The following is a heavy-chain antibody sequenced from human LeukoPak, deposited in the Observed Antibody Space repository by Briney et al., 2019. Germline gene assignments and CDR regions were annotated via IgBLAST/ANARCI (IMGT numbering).Heavy chain of an antibody. Sequence: SVKVSCKASGGTFSSYAISWVRQAPGQGLEWMGGFIPIFGTANYAQKFQGRVTITTDESTSTAYMELSSLRSEDTAVYYCASLDTAMPLDAFDIWGQGTMVTVSS. J-gene: IGHJ3*02. D-gene: IGHD5-18*01. CDR2: FIPIFGTA. CDR3: ASLDTAMPLDAFDI. CDR1: GGTFSSYA. V-gene: IGHV1-69*05.